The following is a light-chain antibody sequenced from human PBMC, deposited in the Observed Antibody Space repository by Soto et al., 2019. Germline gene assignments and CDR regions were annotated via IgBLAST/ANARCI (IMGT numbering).Light chain of an antibody. V-gene: IGLV1-40*01. CDR1: SSNIGAGYD. J-gene: IGLJ3*02. CDR2: TNT. Sequence: QSVLTQPPSVSGAPGQRVTISCTGSSSNIGAGYDVHWYQQFPGTAPKLLIYTNTNRPSGVPDRFSGSKSGASASLAITALPAEDEADDACQSYDTSLSGSGVFGGGTKLTVL. CDR3: QSYDTSLSGSGV.